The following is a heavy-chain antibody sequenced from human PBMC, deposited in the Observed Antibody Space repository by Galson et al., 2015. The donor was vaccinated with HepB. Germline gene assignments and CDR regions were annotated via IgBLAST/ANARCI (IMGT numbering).Heavy chain of an antibody. CDR3: ARRRDGYSYFDY. Sequence: SVKVSCKASGSSLANFPVAWVRQAPGQGLEWMGGIISIFGIPNYAQKFQGRLTITADESTNTASMERPSLSFDDTAVYYCARRRDGYSYFDYWGQGTLITVSS. CDR1: GSSLANFP. CDR2: IISIFGIP. V-gene: IGHV1-69*13. D-gene: IGHD5-24*01. J-gene: IGHJ4*02.